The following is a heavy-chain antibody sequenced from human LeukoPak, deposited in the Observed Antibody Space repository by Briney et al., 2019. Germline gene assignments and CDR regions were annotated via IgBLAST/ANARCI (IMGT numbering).Heavy chain of an antibody. V-gene: IGHV4-59*11. CDR3: ARDSSSSRYYYYGMDV. D-gene: IGHD6-6*01. CDR1: GGSISSHY. CDR2: IYYSGST. Sequence: SETLSLTCTVSGGSISSHYWSWIRQPPGKGLEWIGYIYYSGSTNYNPSLKSRVTISVDTSKNQFSLRLTSVTAADTALYYCARDSSSSRYYYYGMDVWGQGTTVTVSS. J-gene: IGHJ6*02.